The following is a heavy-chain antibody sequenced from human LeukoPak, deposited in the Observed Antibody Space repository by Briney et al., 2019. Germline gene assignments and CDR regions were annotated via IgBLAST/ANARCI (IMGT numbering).Heavy chain of an antibody. CDR1: GFTFSSYG. Sequence: GGSLRLSCAASGFTFSSYGMHWVRQAPGKGLEWVAVIWFDGSNKYYADSVKGRFTISRDNSKNTLYLQMNSLRAEDTAVYYCARSPSGSYHSVLLVDYWGQGTLVTVSS. CDR3: ARSPSGSYHSVLLVDY. D-gene: IGHD1-26*01. CDR2: IWFDGSNK. V-gene: IGHV3-33*01. J-gene: IGHJ4*02.